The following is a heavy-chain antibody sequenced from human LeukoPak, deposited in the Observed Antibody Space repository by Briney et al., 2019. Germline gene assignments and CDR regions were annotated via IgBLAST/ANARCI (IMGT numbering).Heavy chain of an antibody. J-gene: IGHJ6*03. V-gene: IGHV1-18*01. CDR2: SSAYNGNT. D-gene: IGHD2-2*01. Sequence: ASVKVSCNASGYTFTIYGISWVRQAPGQGLEWRGGSSAYNGNTNYAQKLQGRVTITTDTSTSTTYMELRSLRSDDTAVYYCARVWRNAMPPVGYYMDVWGKGPTVTVSS. CDR1: GYTFTIYG. CDR3: ARVWRNAMPPVGYYMDV.